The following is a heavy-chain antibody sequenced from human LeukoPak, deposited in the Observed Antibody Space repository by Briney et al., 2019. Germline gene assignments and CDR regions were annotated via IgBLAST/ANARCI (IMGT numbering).Heavy chain of an antibody. Sequence: ASVKVSCKASGYTFTICAMNWVRQAPGQGLENMGWIDTNTGNPTYAQGFTGRFVFSLDTSVSTAYLQISSLKAEDTAVYYCAAHLSDSSGYFSYWGQGALVTVSS. CDR2: IDTNTGNP. D-gene: IGHD3-22*01. V-gene: IGHV7-4-1*02. CDR1: GYTFTICA. J-gene: IGHJ4*02. CDR3: AAHLSDSSGYFSY.